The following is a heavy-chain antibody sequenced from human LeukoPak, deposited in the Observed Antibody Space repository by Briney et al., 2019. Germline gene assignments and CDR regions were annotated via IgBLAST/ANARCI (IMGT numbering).Heavy chain of an antibody. CDR2: INSGDSTV. CDR1: GFTFSDYY. V-gene: IGHV3-11*01. J-gene: IGHJ4*02. D-gene: IGHD3-22*01. Sequence: GGSLRLSCAASGFTFSDYYMSWIRQAPGKGLEWVSYINSGDSTVYYADSVKGRFTISRDNAKNSLYLQMSSLRAEDTALYYCAKGSSGYFFDLWGQGTLVTVSS. CDR3: AKGSSGYFFDL.